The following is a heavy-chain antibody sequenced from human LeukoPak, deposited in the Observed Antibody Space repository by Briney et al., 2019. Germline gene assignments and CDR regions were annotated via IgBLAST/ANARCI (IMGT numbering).Heavy chain of an antibody. V-gene: IGHV4-31*03. CDR2: IYYSGST. D-gene: IGHD4-17*01. CDR1: GGSISSGGYY. Sequence: PSETLSLTCTVSGGSISSGGYYWSWIRQHPGKGLEWIGYIYYSGSTYYNPSLKSRVTISVDTSKNQFSLKLSSVTAADTAVYYCARDGTTDTFDLWGRGTLVTVSS. CDR3: ARDGTTDTFDL. J-gene: IGHJ2*01.